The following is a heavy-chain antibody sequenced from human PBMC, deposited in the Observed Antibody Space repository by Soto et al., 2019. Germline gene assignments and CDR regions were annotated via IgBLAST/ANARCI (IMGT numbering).Heavy chain of an antibody. Sequence: ASVKVSCKASGYSFTRYGISWVRQAPGQGLEWMGWIRVYNGNTNYAQKLQGRVTMTTDTSTSTAYMELRSLKSDDTAVYYCARDSPPNDYWGQGTLVTVSS. V-gene: IGHV1-18*01. CDR3: ARDSPPNDY. J-gene: IGHJ4*02. CDR2: IRVYNGNT. CDR1: GYSFTRYG.